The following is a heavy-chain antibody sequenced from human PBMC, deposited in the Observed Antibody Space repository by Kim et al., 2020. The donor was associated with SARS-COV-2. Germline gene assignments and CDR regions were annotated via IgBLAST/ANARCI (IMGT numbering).Heavy chain of an antibody. V-gene: IGHV4-31*03. CDR3: ARGGGIAARRLYGMDV. D-gene: IGHD6-6*01. Sequence: SETLSLTCTVSGGSISSGGYYWSWIRQHPGKGLEWIGYIYYSGSTYYNPSLKSRVTISVDTSKNQFSLKLSSVTAADTAVYYCARGGGIAARRLYGMDVWGQGTTVTVSS. CDR2: IYYSGST. CDR1: GGSISSGGYY. J-gene: IGHJ6*02.